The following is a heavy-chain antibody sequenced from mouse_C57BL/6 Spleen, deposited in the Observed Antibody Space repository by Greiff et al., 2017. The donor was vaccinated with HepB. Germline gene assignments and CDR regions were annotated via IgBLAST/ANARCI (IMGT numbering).Heavy chain of an antibody. CDR1: GYAFSSSW. Sequence: VKLQESGPELVKPGASVKISCKASGYAFSSSWMNWVKQRPGKGLEWIGRIYPGDGDTNYNGKFKGKATLTADKSSSTAYMQLSSLTSEDSAVYFCARKGNWYFDVWGTGTTVTVSS. V-gene: IGHV1-82*01. CDR3: ARKGNWYFDV. CDR2: IYPGDGDT. J-gene: IGHJ1*03.